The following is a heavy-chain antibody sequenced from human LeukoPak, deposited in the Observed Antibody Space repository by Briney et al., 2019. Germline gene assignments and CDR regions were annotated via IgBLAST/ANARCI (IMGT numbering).Heavy chain of an antibody. CDR1: GFTFSDHY. CDR3: ARSTYYYDSSGYYKSFYFDY. D-gene: IGHD3-22*01. V-gene: IGHV3-72*01. CDR2: TRNKDNSYTT. J-gene: IGHJ4*02. Sequence: TGGPLRLSCAASGFTFSDHYMDWVRQAPGKGLEWVGRTRNKDNSYTTEYAASVKRRFTISRDDSKNSLYLQMNSLKTEDTAVYYCARSTYYYDSSGYYKSFYFDYWGQGTLVTVSS.